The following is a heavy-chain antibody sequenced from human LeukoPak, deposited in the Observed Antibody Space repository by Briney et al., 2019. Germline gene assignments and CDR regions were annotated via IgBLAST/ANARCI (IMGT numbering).Heavy chain of an antibody. V-gene: IGHV1-2*02. D-gene: IGHD3-3*01. CDR3: ARDRRGFWSGSKHFDY. CDR2: INPNSGGT. Sequence: ASVKVSCKASGYTFTGYYMHWVRRAPGQGLEWMGWINPNSGGTNYAQKFQGRVTMTRDTSISTAYMELSRLRSDDTAVYYCARDRRGFWSGSKHFDYWGQGTLVTVSS. CDR1: GYTFTGYY. J-gene: IGHJ4*02.